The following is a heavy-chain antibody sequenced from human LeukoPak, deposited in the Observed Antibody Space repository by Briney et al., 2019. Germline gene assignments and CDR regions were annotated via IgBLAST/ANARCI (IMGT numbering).Heavy chain of an antibody. CDR2: IYYSGST. CDR1: GDSISSSSYY. V-gene: IGHV4-39*07. Sequence: SETLSLTCTVSGDSISSSSYYWGWIRQPPGKGLEWIGSIYYSGSTYYNPSLKSRVTISVDTSKNQFSLKLSSVTAADTAVYYCARGRVNRYCSGGSCPYYYYMDVWGKGTTVTVSS. D-gene: IGHD2-15*01. CDR3: ARGRVNRYCSGGSCPYYYYMDV. J-gene: IGHJ6*03.